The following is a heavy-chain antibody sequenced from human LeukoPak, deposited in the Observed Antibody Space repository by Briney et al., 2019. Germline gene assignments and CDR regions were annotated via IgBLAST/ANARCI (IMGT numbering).Heavy chain of an antibody. CDR2: ISTSSSYI. V-gene: IGHV3-21*01. CDR1: GFTFSSYS. Sequence: GGSLRLSCAASGFTFSSYSMNWVRQAPGKGLEWVSSISTSSSYIYYADSVKGRFTSSRDNAKNSLYLQMNSLRAEDTAVYYCARDSATVTSTSSWFDPWGQGTLVTVSS. J-gene: IGHJ5*02. D-gene: IGHD4-17*01. CDR3: ARDSATVTSTSSWFDP.